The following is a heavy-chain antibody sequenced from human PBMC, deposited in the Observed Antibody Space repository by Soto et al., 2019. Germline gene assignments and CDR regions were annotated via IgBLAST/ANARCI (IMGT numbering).Heavy chain of an antibody. J-gene: IGHJ5*02. CDR1: GFTFSSYG. V-gene: IGHV3-30*18. Sequence: QVQLVESGGGVVQPGRSLRLSCAASGFTFSSYGMHWVRQAPGKGLEWVAVISYDGSNKYYADSVKGRFTISRDNSKNTLYLQMNRLRAEDTAVYYCANGRIVGAPWGQGTLVTVSS. CDR3: ANGRIVGAP. D-gene: IGHD1-26*01. CDR2: ISYDGSNK.